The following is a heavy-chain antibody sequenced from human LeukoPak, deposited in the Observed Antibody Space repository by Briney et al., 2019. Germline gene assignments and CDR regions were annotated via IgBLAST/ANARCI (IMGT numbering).Heavy chain of an antibody. CDR1: GGSISSYY. J-gene: IGHJ3*02. CDR2: IYYSGST. CDR3: ARTVVTGADDAFDI. V-gene: IGHV4-59*06. D-gene: IGHD4-23*01. Sequence: SETLSLTCTVSGGSISSYYWSWIRQHPGKGLEWIGYIYYSGSTYYNPSLKSRVTISVGTSKNQFSLKLSSVTAADTAVYYCARTVVTGADDAFDIWGQGTMVTVSS.